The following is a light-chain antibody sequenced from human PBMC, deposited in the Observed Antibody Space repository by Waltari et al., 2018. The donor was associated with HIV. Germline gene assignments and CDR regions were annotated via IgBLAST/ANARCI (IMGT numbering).Light chain of an antibody. CDR1: SNDVGGYNH. CDR2: DVT. J-gene: IGLJ1*01. V-gene: IGLV2-14*03. Sequence: QSALTQPASVSGSPGQSIKISCIGTSNDVGGYNHVSWYQKHPDKAPRLRIYDVTNRPSGVSTRFSGSKSGNTASMAISGLQAEDEAIYYCASYRYSSRTYVFGTGTTVTVL. CDR3: ASYRYSSRTYV.